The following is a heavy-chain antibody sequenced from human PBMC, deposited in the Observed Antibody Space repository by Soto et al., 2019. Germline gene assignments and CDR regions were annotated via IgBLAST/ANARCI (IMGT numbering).Heavy chain of an antibody. D-gene: IGHD3-22*01. V-gene: IGHV1-69*05. Sequence: QVQLVQSGAEVKKPGSSVKVSCKASGGTFSNYALSWVRQAPGQGLEWMGDINPIFGTTNNAQKFQGRVTXXXXXXXXXXXXXXXXXXXXXXXXXXXXXXXXXXXYDTSGYGWGQGTLVTVSS. CDR2: INPIFGTT. J-gene: IGHJ1*01. CDR3: XXXXXXXXYDTSGYG. CDR1: GGTFSNYA.